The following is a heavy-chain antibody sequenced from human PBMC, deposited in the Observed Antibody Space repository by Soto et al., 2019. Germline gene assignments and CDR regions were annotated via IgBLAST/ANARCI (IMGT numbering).Heavy chain of an antibody. Sequence: GASVKVSCKASGYTFTSYGISWVRQAPGQGLEWMGWISAYNGNTNYAQKLQGRVTMTTDTSTSTAYMELRSLRSDDTAVYYCARAHHYDILTGYPPGFYFDYWGQGTLVTVSS. J-gene: IGHJ4*02. D-gene: IGHD3-9*01. V-gene: IGHV1-18*01. CDR2: ISAYNGNT. CDR1: GYTFTSYG. CDR3: ARAHHYDILTGYPPGFYFDY.